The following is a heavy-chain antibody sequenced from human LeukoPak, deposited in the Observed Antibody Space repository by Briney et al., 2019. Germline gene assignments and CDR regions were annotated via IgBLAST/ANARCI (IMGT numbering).Heavy chain of an antibody. Sequence: PGGSLRLSCAASGFTFSSYAMSWVRQAPGKGLEWVSAISGSGGSTYYADSVKGRFTISRDNSKNTLYLQMSSLRAEDTAVYYCAKAVRYYDFWSGHDYWGQGTLVTVSS. CDR2: ISGSGGST. CDR1: GFTFSSYA. V-gene: IGHV3-23*01. D-gene: IGHD3-3*01. CDR3: AKAVRYYDFWSGHDY. J-gene: IGHJ4*02.